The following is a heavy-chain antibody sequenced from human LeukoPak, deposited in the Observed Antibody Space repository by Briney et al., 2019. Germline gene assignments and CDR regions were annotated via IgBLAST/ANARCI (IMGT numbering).Heavy chain of an antibody. CDR2: ISSSGSTI. J-gene: IGHJ4*02. D-gene: IGHD5-18*01. CDR3: ARDAMVSNYFDY. Sequence: PGGCLRLSCEASGFTFSGYEMNWVRPAPGKGLEWVSYISSSGSTIYYADSVKGRFTISRDNAKNSLYLQMNSLRAEDTAVYYCARDAMVSNYFDYWGQGTLVTVSS. V-gene: IGHV3-48*03. CDR1: GFTFSGYE.